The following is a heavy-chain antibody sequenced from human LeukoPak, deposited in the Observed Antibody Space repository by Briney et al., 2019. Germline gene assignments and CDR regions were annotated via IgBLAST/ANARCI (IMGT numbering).Heavy chain of an antibody. D-gene: IGHD4-17*01. V-gene: IGHV4-31*03. CDR1: GGSISSGGYH. CDR2: IYYSGST. CDR3: ARVIEGDYVFLYFDY. J-gene: IGHJ4*02. Sequence: SETLSLTCTVSGGSISSGGYHWSWIRQHPGQGLEGVVYIYYSGSTYYSPSLKSRVTISVETSKNQYSLKLSSVTAADTAVYYCARVIEGDYVFLYFDYWGQGTLVTVSS.